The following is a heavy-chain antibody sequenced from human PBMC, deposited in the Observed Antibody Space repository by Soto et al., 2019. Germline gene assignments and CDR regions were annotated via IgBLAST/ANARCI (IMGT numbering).Heavy chain of an antibody. D-gene: IGHD2-2*01. CDR3: ARSAGGYMGLVPADYYYGMDV. CDR1: GGSVSSGSYY. V-gene: IGHV4-61*01. CDR2: IYYSGST. J-gene: IGHJ6*02. Sequence: SETLSLTCTVSGGSVSSGSYYWSWIRQPPGKGLEWFGYIYYSGSTNYNPSLKSRVTISVDTSKNQFSLKLSSVTAADTAVYYCARSAGGYMGLVPADYYYGMDVWGQGTTVNVSS.